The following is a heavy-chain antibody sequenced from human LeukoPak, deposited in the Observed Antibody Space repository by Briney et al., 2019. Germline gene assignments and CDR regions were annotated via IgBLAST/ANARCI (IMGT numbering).Heavy chain of an antibody. Sequence: GGSLRLSCAASGFTFSSYDMHWVRQPTGKGLGWVSAIGVAGDTFYAGSVRGRFTISGENAKNALFLQMNSLRAGDTAVYYCTRDRHGMDVWGQGTTVTVSS. CDR1: GFTFSSYD. J-gene: IGHJ6*02. CDR2: IGVAGDT. CDR3: TRDRHGMDV. V-gene: IGHV3-13*01.